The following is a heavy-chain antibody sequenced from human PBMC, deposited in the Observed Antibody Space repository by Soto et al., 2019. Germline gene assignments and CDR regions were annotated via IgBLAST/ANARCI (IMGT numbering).Heavy chain of an antibody. CDR2: VHHSKGA. CDR1: HNSITNAIW. J-gene: IGHJ4*02. Sequence: SLTLSRTCFPAHNSITNAIWWSWVRPPPGTGLEWIAEVHHSKGALYGPSFRSRATVSADIFDNQLSLELHPAAIAATAVSYCASARYWQLDSWGQGTPVIVSS. CDR3: ASARYWQLDS. D-gene: IGHD2-8*02. V-gene: IGHV4-4*02.